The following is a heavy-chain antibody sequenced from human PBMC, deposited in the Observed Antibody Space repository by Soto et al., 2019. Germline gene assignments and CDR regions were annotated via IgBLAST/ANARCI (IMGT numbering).Heavy chain of an antibody. J-gene: IGHJ3*02. V-gene: IGHV3-30-3*01. CDR1: GFTFSSYA. Sequence: QVQLVESGGGVVQPGRSLRLSCAASGFTFSSYAMHWVRQAPGKGLEWVAVISYDGGNKYYADSVKGRFTISRDNSKNTLYLQINSLRAEDTAVYYCARDSTYCSGGSCYGDAFDIWGQGTMVTVSS. D-gene: IGHD2-15*01. CDR2: ISYDGGNK. CDR3: ARDSTYCSGGSCYGDAFDI.